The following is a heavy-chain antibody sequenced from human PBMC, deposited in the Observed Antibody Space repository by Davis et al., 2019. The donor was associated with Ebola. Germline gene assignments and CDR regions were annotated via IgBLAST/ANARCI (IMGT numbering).Heavy chain of an antibody. CDR3: ARLGGSSSAVGGFDY. V-gene: IGHV1-46*01. Sequence: ASVKVSCKASGGTFSSYAISWVRQAPGQGLEWMGIINPSGGSTSYAQKFQGRVTMTRDTSTSTVYMELSSLRSEDTAVYYCARLGGSSSAVGGFDYWGQGTLVTVSS. CDR1: GGTFSSYA. J-gene: IGHJ4*02. D-gene: IGHD6-6*01. CDR2: INPSGGST.